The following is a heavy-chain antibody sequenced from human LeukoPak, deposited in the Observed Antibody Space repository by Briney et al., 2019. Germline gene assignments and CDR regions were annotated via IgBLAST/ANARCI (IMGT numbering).Heavy chain of an antibody. V-gene: IGHV4-34*01. CDR2: INHSGST. J-gene: IGHJ4*02. CDR1: GGSFSGFY. CDR3: ARGTNY. Sequence: SETLSLTCAVYGGSFSGFYWSWIRQPPGKGLEWIGEINHSGSTNYNPSLKSRVTISVDTSKNQFSLKLSSVTAADTAVYYCARGTNYWGQGTLVTVSS.